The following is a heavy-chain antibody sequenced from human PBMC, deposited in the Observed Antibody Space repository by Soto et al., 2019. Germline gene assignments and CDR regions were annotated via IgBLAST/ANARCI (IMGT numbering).Heavy chain of an antibody. V-gene: IGHV4-34*01. J-gene: IGHJ5*02. CDR2: SNHSGST. D-gene: IGHD3-9*01. CDR3: ARWPSVLRYFDWLRFDP. Sequence: QVQLQQWGAGLLKPSETLSLTCAVYGGSFSGYYWSWIRQPPGKGLEWIGESNHSGSTNYNPSLKSRVTISVDTAKNQFSLKLSSVTAEDKAVYYCARWPSVLRYFDWLRFDPWGQGTLVTVSS. CDR1: GGSFSGYY.